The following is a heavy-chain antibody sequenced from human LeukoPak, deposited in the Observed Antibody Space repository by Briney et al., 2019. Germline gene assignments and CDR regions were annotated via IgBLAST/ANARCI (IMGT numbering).Heavy chain of an antibody. J-gene: IGHJ5*02. CDR3: ARRALIRGDPTYNWFDP. V-gene: IGHV4-59*08. Sequence: SETLSLTCTVSGGSLSSYYWSWIRQPPGKGLEWIGYIYYSGSTNYNPSLKSRVTISVDTSKNQFSLKLSSVTAADTAVYYCARRALIRGDPTYNWFDPWGQGTLVTVSS. D-gene: IGHD2-21*01. CDR2: IYYSGST. CDR1: GGSLSSYY.